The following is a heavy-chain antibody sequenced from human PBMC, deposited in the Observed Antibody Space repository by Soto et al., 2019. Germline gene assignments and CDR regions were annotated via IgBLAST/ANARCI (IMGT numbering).Heavy chain of an antibody. D-gene: IGHD6-19*01. CDR3: ARDSGSGGMDV. J-gene: IGHJ6*02. CDR1: GFAFSTYN. Sequence: PGGSLRLSCAASGFAFSTYNMMWVRQAPWKGLEWISFIRSNGATPYYADSVKGRFTISRDNARNSLYLQINSLRGDDTAVYFCARDSGSGGMDVWGQGTTVTVSS. V-gene: IGHV3-48*01. CDR2: IRSNGATP.